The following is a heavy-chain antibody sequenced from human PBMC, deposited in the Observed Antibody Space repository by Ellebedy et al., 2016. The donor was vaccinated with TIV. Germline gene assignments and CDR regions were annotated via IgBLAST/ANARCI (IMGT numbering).Heavy chain of an antibody. D-gene: IGHD6-13*01. CDR2: MNPSSGNT. CDR3: ARVRDNSWYY. Sequence: ASVKVSCKASGYTFTSYDINWVRQATGQGLEWMGWMNPSSGNTGYAQKFQGRVTITRNTSISTAYMELSSLRSMDTAVYYCARVRDNSWYYWGQGTLVTVSS. CDR1: GYTFTSYD. J-gene: IGHJ4*02. V-gene: IGHV1-8*03.